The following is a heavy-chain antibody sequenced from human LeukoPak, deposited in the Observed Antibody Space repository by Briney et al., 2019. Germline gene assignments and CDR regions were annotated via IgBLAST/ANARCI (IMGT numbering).Heavy chain of an antibody. J-gene: IGHJ4*02. D-gene: IGHD2-2*01. CDR3: ARAGATSRYY. CDR2: IKQDGSEK. V-gene: IGHV3-7*04. Sequence: GGSLRLSCAASGFTFSSFWMTWVRQAPGKGLEWVANIKQDGSEKFYVDSVKGRFTISRNSARNSVYLQMNSLRVEDTAVYFCARAGATSRYYWGQGTLVTVSS. CDR1: GFTFSSFW.